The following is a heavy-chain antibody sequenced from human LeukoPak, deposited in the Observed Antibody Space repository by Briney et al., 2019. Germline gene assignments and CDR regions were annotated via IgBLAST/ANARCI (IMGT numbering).Heavy chain of an antibody. Sequence: AASVKVSCKASGYTFTGYDINWVRQATGQGLEWMGWMNPNSGNTGYAQKFQGRVTMTRNTSISTAYMELSSLRSEDTAVYYCARPEMIYGSGSYTDYWGQGTLVTVSS. D-gene: IGHD3-10*01. CDR2: MNPNSGNT. V-gene: IGHV1-8*01. J-gene: IGHJ4*02. CDR1: GYTFTGYD. CDR3: ARPEMIYGSGSYTDY.